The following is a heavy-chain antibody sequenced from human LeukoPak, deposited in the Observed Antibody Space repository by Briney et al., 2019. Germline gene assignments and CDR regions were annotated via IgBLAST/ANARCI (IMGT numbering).Heavy chain of an antibody. J-gene: IGHJ5*02. D-gene: IGHD3-16*01. CDR3: ARLAAFTTALNNWFDP. Sequence: SETLSLTCTVSGYSISSGYYWGWIRQPPGKGLEWIGSIYHSGSTYYNPPLKSRVTISVDTSKNQFSLKLSSVTAADTAVYYCARLAAFTTALNNWFDPWGQGTLVTVSS. CDR1: GYSISSGYY. CDR2: IYHSGST. V-gene: IGHV4-38-2*02.